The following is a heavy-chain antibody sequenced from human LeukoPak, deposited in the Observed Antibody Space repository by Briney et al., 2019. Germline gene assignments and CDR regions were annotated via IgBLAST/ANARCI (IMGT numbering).Heavy chain of an antibody. Sequence: GESLKISCGDSGFTLSKYWMHWVGQVPGKGLTWVSRINRDGSRIDHAGSVKGRFTISRDNAKNTLYLQMNSLRPEDTAVYYCVRDFVGPDDLWGQGTLVTVSS. J-gene: IGHJ5*02. D-gene: IGHD1-26*01. V-gene: IGHV3-74*01. CDR2: INRDGSRI. CDR3: VRDFVGPDDL. CDR1: GFTLSKYW.